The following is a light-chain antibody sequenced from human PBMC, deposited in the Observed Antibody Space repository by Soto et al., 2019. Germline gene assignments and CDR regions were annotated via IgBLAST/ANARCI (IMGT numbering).Light chain of an antibody. CDR3: SSFTSSDTDV. J-gene: IGLJ1*01. Sequence: QSALTQPASVSGSPGQSITISCAGTSSDIGYSKYVSWYQHHPGKAPKLMIYEIYLRPSGVSDRFFGSRSGNTASLTISGLQAEDEADYYCSSFTSSDTDVFGPGTKVTVL. CDR2: EIY. V-gene: IGLV2-14*01. CDR1: SSDIGYSKY.